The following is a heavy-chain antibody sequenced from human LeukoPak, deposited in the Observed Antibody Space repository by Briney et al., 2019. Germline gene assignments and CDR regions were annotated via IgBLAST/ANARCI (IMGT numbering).Heavy chain of an antibody. V-gene: IGHV3-30*03. CDR2: ISYDGSNK. J-gene: IGHJ3*02. CDR3: ARDGERARAVVTATDAFDI. Sequence: PGGSLRLSCAASGFTFSSYGMHWVRQAPGKGLEWVAVISYDGSNKYYADSVKGRFTISRDNSKNTLYLQMNSLRAEDTAVYYRARDGERARAVVTATDAFDIWGQGTMVTVSS. D-gene: IGHD2-21*02. CDR1: GFTFSSYG.